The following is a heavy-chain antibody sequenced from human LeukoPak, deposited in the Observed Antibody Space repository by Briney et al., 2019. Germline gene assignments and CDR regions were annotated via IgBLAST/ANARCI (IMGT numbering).Heavy chain of an antibody. Sequence: GRSPRLSCAASGFTFSSYAMHWVRQAPGKGLQWVAVITYDGSNKYYADSVKGRFTISRDNSKNTLYLQMNSLRAEDTAVYYCARERAGGDAFDIWGQGRMVTVSS. CDR1: GFTFSSYA. J-gene: IGHJ3*02. CDR2: ITYDGSNK. CDR3: ARERAGGDAFDI. V-gene: IGHV3-30*01. D-gene: IGHD3-10*01.